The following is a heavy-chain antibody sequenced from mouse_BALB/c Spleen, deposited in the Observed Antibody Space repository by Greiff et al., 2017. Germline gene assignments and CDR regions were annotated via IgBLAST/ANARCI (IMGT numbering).Heavy chain of an antibody. V-gene: IGHV2-2*02. CDR2: IWSGGST. CDR1: GFSLTSYG. Sequence: QVQLQQSGPGLVQPSQSLSITCTVSGFSLTSYGVHWVRQSPGKGLEWLGVIWSGGSTDYNAAFISRLSISKDNSKSQVFFKMNSLQANDTAIYYCARNWGGYDGGIDYWGQGTTLTVSS. D-gene: IGHD2-2*01. J-gene: IGHJ2*01. CDR3: ARNWGGYDGGIDY.